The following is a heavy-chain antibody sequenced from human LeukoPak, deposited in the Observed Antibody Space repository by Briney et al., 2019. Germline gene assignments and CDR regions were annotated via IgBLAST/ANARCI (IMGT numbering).Heavy chain of an antibody. Sequence: SETLSLTCAVYGGSFSGYYWSWIRQPPGKGLEWIGEINHSGSTNYNPSLKSRVTISVDTSKNQFSLKLSSVTAADTAVYYCARDSERSGYYRDYWGQGTLVTVSS. CDR2: INHSGST. J-gene: IGHJ4*02. V-gene: IGHV4-34*01. CDR3: ARDSERSGYYRDY. D-gene: IGHD3-3*01. CDR1: GGSFSGYY.